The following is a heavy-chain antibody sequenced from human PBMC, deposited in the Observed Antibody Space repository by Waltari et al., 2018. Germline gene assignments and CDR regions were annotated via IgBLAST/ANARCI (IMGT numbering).Heavy chain of an antibody. CDR1: GFNFNIYG. Sequence: QVFLVESGGGVVQPGDSLRLSCVSSGFNFNIYGMHWVRQAPGKGLEWVAFTRFDGINKHYADSVQGRFTISRENIENTLYLQMNSLRGEDSAIYYCAREDIVSATQWRGNQYRGNSGYDLWGQGTLVSVSS. CDR3: AREDIVSATQWRGNQYRGNSGYDL. CDR2: TRFDGINK. V-gene: IGHV3-30*02. D-gene: IGHD5-12*01. J-gene: IGHJ4*01.